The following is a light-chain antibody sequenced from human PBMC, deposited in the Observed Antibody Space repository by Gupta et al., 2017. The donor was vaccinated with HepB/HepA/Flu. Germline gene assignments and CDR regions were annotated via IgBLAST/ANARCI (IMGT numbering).Light chain of an antibody. CDR2: DVS. J-gene: IGLJ2*01. CDR3: SSYTSSSLVV. V-gene: IGLV2-14*03. Sequence: QSALTQPASVTGSPGQSITISCTGTSSDVGVYNYVSLYQQHPGKAPKLMIYDVSNRPSGVSNRFSGSKSGNTASLTISGLQAEDEADYYCSSYTSSSLVVFGGGTKLTVL. CDR1: SSDVGVYNY.